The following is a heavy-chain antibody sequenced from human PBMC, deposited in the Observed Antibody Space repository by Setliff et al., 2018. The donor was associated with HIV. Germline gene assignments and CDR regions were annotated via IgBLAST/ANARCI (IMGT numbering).Heavy chain of an antibody. V-gene: IGHV1-2*04. J-gene: IGHJ6*03. Sequence: GASVKVSCKASGYSFTDYYIHWVRQAPGQGLEWMGWINPKSDGTNYAQKFQGWITMTRDTSISTAYMELSRLRSDDTAVYYCVRGVQSPPHYSYYYMDVWGEGTMVTVSS. CDR2: INPKSDGT. CDR1: GYSFTDYY. CDR3: VRGVQSPPHYSYYYMDV. D-gene: IGHD3-3*01.